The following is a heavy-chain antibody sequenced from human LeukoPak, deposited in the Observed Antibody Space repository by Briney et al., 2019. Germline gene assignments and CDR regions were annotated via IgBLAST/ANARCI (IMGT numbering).Heavy chain of an antibody. Sequence: GGSLRLSCASSGFTFSDYYMSWIPRAPGKGLEWFSHISGSSTYTNYADSVKGRFTISRDNANNSLYLQMNSLTAEDTAVFYCARVGSRGYYFDYWGQGTLVSVSS. CDR3: ARVGSRGYYFDY. CDR1: GFTFSDYY. CDR2: ISGSSTYT. D-gene: IGHD1-26*01. V-gene: IGHV3-11*06. J-gene: IGHJ4*02.